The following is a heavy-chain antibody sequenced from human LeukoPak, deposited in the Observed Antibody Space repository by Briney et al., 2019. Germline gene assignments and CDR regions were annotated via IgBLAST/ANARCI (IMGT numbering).Heavy chain of an antibody. CDR2: VYTSGST. D-gene: IGHD3-22*01. Sequence: SETLSLTCSVSGGSISSGNYYWSWIRQPAGKGLEWIGRVYTSGSTNYNPSLKSRVTISVDTSKNQFYLKLSSVTAADTAVYYCARDSPYSSGYYYFDYWGQGTLVTVSS. V-gene: IGHV4-61*02. CDR3: ARDSPYSSGYYYFDY. J-gene: IGHJ4*02. CDR1: GGSISSGNYY.